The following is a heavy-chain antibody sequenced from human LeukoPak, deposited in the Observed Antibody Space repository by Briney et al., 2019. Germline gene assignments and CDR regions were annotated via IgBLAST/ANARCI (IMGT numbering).Heavy chain of an antibody. Sequence: GGSLRLSCAASGFTFSSYGMHWVRQAPGKGLEWVAFIRYDGSNKYYADSVKGRFTISRDNSKNTLYLQMNSLRAEDTAVYYRAKDLTNYPYYYYYMDVWGKGTTVTISS. CDR1: GFTFSSYG. J-gene: IGHJ6*03. V-gene: IGHV3-30*02. CDR2: IRYDGSNK. D-gene: IGHD2-8*01. CDR3: AKDLTNYPYYYYYMDV.